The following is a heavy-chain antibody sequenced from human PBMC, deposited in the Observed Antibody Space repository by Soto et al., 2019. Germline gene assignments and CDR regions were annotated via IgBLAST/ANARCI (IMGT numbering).Heavy chain of an antibody. CDR1: GGSISSGGYY. CDR2: IYYSGST. CDR3: VRSFGVAAAGPYDY. Sequence: SETLCLTCDVYGGSISSGGYYWSWIRQHPGKGLEWIGYIYYSGSTYYNPSLKSRVTISVDTSKNQFSLKLSSVTAADTAVYYCVRSFGVAAAGPYDYWGQGTLVTVSS. V-gene: IGHV4-31*11. J-gene: IGHJ4*02. D-gene: IGHD6-13*01.